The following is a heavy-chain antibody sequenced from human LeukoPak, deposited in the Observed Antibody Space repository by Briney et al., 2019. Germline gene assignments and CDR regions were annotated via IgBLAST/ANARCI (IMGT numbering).Heavy chain of an antibody. CDR1: GYTLTDYY. Sequence: ASVKVSCKASGYTLTDYYMHWVRQTPGQGLEWMGRINPNSGGTNYAQKFQGRVTMTRDTSISTVYMELSRLRSDDTAVYYCARVGYYESSGYYEYWGQGTLVTVSS. V-gene: IGHV1-2*06. CDR2: INPNSGGT. CDR3: ARVGYYESSGYYEY. D-gene: IGHD3-22*01. J-gene: IGHJ4*02.